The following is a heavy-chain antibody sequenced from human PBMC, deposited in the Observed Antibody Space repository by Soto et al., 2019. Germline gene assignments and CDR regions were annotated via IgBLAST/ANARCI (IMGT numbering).Heavy chain of an antibody. CDR3: AIASLTYCGGDCYTALGMDV. V-gene: IGHV4-59*12. Sequence: SETLSLTCTVSGGSISSYYWSWIRQPPGKGLEWIGYIYYSGSTNYNPSLKSRVTISVDTSKNQFSLKLSSVTAADTAVYYCAIASLTYCGGDCYTALGMDVWGQGTTVTVSS. CDR1: GGSISSYY. J-gene: IGHJ6*02. CDR2: IYYSGST. D-gene: IGHD2-21*02.